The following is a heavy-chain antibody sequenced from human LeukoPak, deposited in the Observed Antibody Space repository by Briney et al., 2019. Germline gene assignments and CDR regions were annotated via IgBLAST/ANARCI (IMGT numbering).Heavy chain of an antibody. CDR2: ISGSGGST. CDR3: AKDMDVSIYGYNFDY. Sequence: PGGSLRLSCAASGFTFSSYAMSWVRQAPGTGLEWVSVISGSGGSTVHADSVKGRFTISRDNSKNTLYLQMNSLRAEDTAVYYCAKDMDVSIYGYNFDYWGQGTLVTVPS. D-gene: IGHD5-24*01. V-gene: IGHV3-23*01. J-gene: IGHJ4*02. CDR1: GFTFSSYA.